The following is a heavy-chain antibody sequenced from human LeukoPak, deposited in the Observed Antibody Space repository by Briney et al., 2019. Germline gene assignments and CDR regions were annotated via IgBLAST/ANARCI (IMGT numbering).Heavy chain of an antibody. CDR1: GGSISSSSYY. CDR3: ASLSSGWYYYYYGMDV. J-gene: IGHJ6*02. Sequence: SETLSLTCTVSGGSISSSSYYWGWIRQPPGKGLEWIGSIYYSGSTYYNPSLKSRVTISVDTSKNQFSLKLSSVTAADTAVYYCASLSSGWYYYYYGMDVWGQGTTVTASS. V-gene: IGHV4-39*01. CDR2: IYYSGST. D-gene: IGHD6-19*01.